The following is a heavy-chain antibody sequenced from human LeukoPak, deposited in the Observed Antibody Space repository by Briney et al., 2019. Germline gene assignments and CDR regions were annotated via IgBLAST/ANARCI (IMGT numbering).Heavy chain of an antibody. J-gene: IGHJ5*02. CDR2: LTGGSDNS. CDR1: AFTFSSSA. Sequence: GGSLRLSCAASAFTFSSSAMTWVRQAPGKGLEWFSSLTGGSDNSEHADSVKGRFSISRDNSKNTLYLQMNSLTAEDTAVYYCVRGWQQLGSWGRGTLVTVSS. D-gene: IGHD1-1*01. V-gene: IGHV3-23*01. CDR3: VRGWQQLGS.